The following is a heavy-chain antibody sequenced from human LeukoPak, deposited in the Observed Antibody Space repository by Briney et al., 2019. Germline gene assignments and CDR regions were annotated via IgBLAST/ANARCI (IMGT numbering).Heavy chain of an antibody. V-gene: IGHV3-30*03. CDR3: ARDGWGSHGHLDY. CDR2: ISYDGSNK. Sequence: GGSLRLSCAASGFTFSSYGMHWVRQAPGKGLEWVAVISYDGSNKYYADSVKGRFTISRDNSKNTLYLQMNSLRAEDTAVYYCARDGWGSHGHLDYWGQGTLVTVSS. CDR1: GFTFSSYG. D-gene: IGHD6-19*01. J-gene: IGHJ4*02.